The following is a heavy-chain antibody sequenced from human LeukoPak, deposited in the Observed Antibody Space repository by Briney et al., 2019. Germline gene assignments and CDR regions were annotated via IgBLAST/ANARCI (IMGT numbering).Heavy chain of an antibody. CDR3: ARGYYDFWSGYLN. CDR1: GGSFSGYY. Sequence: SETLSLTCAVYGGSFSGYYWSWIRQPPGKGLEWIGEINHSGSTNYNPSLKSRVTISVDTSKNQFSLKLSSVTAADTAVYYCARGYYDFWSGYLNWGQGALVTVSS. CDR2: INHSGST. V-gene: IGHV4-34*01. J-gene: IGHJ4*02. D-gene: IGHD3-3*01.